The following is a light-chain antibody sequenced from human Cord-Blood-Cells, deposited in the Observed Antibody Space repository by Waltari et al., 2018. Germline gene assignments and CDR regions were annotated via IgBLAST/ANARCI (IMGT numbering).Light chain of an antibody. CDR2: QDS. Sequence: SSELTQPPSVSLSLGQTAGTPCPGANLGDKYACWYQQKPGQSPVLVIYQDSKRPSGIPERFSGSNSGNTATLTISGTQAMDEADYYCQAWDSSTYVFGTGTKVTVL. CDR1: NLGDKY. J-gene: IGLJ1*01. V-gene: IGLV3-1*01. CDR3: QAWDSSTYV.